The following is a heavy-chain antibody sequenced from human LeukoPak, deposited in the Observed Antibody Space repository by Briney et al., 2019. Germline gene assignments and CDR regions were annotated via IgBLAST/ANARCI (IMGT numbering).Heavy chain of an antibody. D-gene: IGHD3-22*01. CDR1: GFSFSSYA. CDR2: IGTDDST. Sequence: GGSLRLSCAASGFSFSSYAMSWVLQAPGKGLEWVSSIGTDDSTFYADSVKGRFTISRDNSKNTLNLQMNSLRADDTAIYYCAKDGDYDNSGNFDYWGQGTLVTVSS. V-gene: IGHV3-23*01. J-gene: IGHJ4*02. CDR3: AKDGDYDNSGNFDY.